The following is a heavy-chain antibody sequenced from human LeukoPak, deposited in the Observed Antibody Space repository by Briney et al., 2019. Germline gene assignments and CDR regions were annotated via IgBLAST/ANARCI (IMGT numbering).Heavy chain of an antibody. CDR3: ARVQLRYFDWLFDF. J-gene: IGHJ5*01. D-gene: IGHD3-9*01. V-gene: IGHV6-1*01. Sequence: SQTLSLTCAILVDSVSSNSATWNWIRQSPSRGLEWLGRTYYRSKWYTDYAVSVKSRITINPDTSKNHYSLQLNSVSPEDTAVYYCARVQLRYFDWLFDFWGQGTLVTVSS. CDR2: TYYRSKWYT. CDR1: VDSVSSNSAT.